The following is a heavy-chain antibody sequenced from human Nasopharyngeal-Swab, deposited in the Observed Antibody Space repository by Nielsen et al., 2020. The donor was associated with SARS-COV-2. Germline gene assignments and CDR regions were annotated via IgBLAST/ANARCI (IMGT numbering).Heavy chain of an antibody. CDR2: IYPGDSDT. CDR3: ARYVSPYYYGSGSYYNGMDV. Sequence: GESLKISCKGSGYSFTSYWIGWVRQMPGKGLGWMGIIYPGDSDTRYIPSFQGQVTISADKSISTAYLQWSSLKASDTAMYYCARYVSPYYYGSGSYYNGMDVWGQGTTVTVSS. J-gene: IGHJ6*02. D-gene: IGHD3-10*01. CDR1: GYSFTSYW. V-gene: IGHV5-51*01.